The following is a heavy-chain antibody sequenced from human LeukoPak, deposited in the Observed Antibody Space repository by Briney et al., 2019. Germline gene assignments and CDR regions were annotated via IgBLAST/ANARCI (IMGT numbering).Heavy chain of an antibody. CDR2: ISSSSSTI. CDR3: ASQPGYSSSWYSASYYYYYYYMDV. D-gene: IGHD6-13*01. Sequence: PGGSLRLSCAASGFTFSSYSMNWVRQAPGKGLEWVSYISSSSSTIYYADSVKGRFTISRDNAKNSLYLQMNSLRAEDTAVYYCASQPGYSSSWYSASYYYYYYYMDVWGKETTVTVSS. J-gene: IGHJ6*03. CDR1: GFTFSSYS. V-gene: IGHV3-48*01.